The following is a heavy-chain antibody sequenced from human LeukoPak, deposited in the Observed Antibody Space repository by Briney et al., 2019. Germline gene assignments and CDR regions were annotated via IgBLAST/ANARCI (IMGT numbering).Heavy chain of an antibody. CDR2: INPNSGGT. D-gene: IGHD5-12*01. Sequence: ASVKVSCKASGYTFTGYYMHWVRQAPGQGLEWMGWINPNSGGTNYAQKFQGRVTMTRDTSISTAYMELSRLRSDDTAVYYCARSGYDLKDYYYGMDVWGQGTTVTVSS. J-gene: IGHJ6*02. CDR3: ARSGYDLKDYYYGMDV. V-gene: IGHV1-2*02. CDR1: GYTFTGYY.